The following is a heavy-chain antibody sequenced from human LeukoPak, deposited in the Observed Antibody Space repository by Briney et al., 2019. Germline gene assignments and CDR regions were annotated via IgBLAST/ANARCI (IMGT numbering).Heavy chain of an antibody. D-gene: IGHD4-17*01. Sequence: KPSETLSLTCTVSAGSISSDYWSWIRQPPGKGLEWIGYIFYSGSTNYNPSPKSRVTISVDTSKNQFSLKLSSVTAADTAVYYCARDRGDYGDYHGLWFDPWGQGTLVTVSS. CDR3: ARDRGDYGDYHGLWFDP. J-gene: IGHJ5*02. CDR2: IFYSGST. V-gene: IGHV4-59*01. CDR1: AGSISSDY.